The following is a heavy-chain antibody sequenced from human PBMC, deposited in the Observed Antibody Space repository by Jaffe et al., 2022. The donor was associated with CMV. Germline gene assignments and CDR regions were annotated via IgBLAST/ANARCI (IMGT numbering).Heavy chain of an antibody. D-gene: IGHD1-26*01. CDR1: GGSISSSSYY. CDR3: ASRSFYSGSYYVGGMGDYYYYGMDV. Sequence: QLQLQESGPGLVKPSETLSLTCTVSGGSISSSSYYWGWIRQPPGKGLEWIGSIYYSGSTYYNPSLKSRVTISVDTSKNQFSLKLSSVTAADTAVYYCASRSFYSGSYYVGGMGDYYYYGMDVWGQGTTVTVSS. CDR2: IYYSGST. J-gene: IGHJ6*02. V-gene: IGHV4-39*01.